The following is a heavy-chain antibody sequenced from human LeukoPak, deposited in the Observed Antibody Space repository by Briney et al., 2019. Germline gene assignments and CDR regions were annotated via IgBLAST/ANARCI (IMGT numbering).Heavy chain of an antibody. CDR3: ARASSSWYRHNWFDP. J-gene: IGHJ5*02. CDR1: GYTFTSYG. D-gene: IGHD6-13*01. Sequence: ASVKVSCKASGYTFTSYGISWVRQAPGQGLEWMEWISAYNGNTNYAQKLQGRVTMTTDTSTSTAYMELRSLRSDDTAVYYCARASSSWYRHNWFDPWGQGTLVTVSS. CDR2: ISAYNGNT. V-gene: IGHV1-18*01.